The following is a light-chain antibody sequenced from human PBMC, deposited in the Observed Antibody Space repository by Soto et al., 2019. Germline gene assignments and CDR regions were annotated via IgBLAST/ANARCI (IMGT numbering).Light chain of an antibody. J-gene: IGKJ4*02. Sequence: DLQMTQSPSSLSASVGDRVTITCRASQGIGNYLAWFQQKPGKAPKSLIYGASSLQSGVPSKFSGSGSGTDFTLTISSLQSEDLATYYCQQYHSYPFTFGGGTKVEIK. V-gene: IGKV1-16*02. CDR3: QQYHSYPFT. CDR1: QGIGNY. CDR2: GAS.